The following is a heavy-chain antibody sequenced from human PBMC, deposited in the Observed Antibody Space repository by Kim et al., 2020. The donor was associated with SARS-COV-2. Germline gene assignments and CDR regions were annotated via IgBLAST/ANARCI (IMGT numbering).Heavy chain of an antibody. Sequence: PSGGHTRYAQKFRGRVTITRDTSTSTVYMELSSQRSEDTAVYYCARSGMDVGGQGTTVTVAS. CDR3: ARSGMDV. J-gene: IGHJ6*02. CDR2: PSGGHT. V-gene: IGHV1-46*01.